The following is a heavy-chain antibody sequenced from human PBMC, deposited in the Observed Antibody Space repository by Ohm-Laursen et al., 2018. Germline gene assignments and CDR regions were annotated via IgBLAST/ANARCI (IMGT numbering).Heavy chain of an antibody. CDR1: GFTFSSYE. D-gene: IGHD4-17*01. J-gene: IGHJ4*02. V-gene: IGHV3-48*03. Sequence: SLRLSCAASGFTFSSYEMNWVRQAPGKGLEWVSYISSSGSTIYYADSVKGRFTISRDNVKKSLYLQMNSLRAEDTAVYYCARDWDYALDYWGQGTLVTVSS. CDR2: ISSSGSTI. CDR3: ARDWDYALDY.